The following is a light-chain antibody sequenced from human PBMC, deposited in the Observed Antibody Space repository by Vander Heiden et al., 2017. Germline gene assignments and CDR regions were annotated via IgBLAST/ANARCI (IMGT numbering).Light chain of an antibody. Sequence: SVLTQPPSASGTPGQRVNISCSGSSSKIGSNTVNWYQQLPGTAPKLLIYSNNQRPSGVPDRFSGSKSGTSASLAISGLQSEDEADYYCAAWDDSLNGVVFGGGTKLTVL. CDR2: SNN. J-gene: IGLJ2*01. V-gene: IGLV1-44*01. CDR3: AAWDDSLNGVV. CDR1: SSKIGSNT.